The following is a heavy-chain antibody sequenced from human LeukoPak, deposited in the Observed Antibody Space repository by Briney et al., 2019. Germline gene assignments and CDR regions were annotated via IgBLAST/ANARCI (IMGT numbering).Heavy chain of an antibody. D-gene: IGHD1-1*01. Sequence: KTGGSLRLSCAASGFTFSSYAMSWVRQAPGKGLEWVSSISSSSSYIYYADSVKGRFTISRDNAKNSLYLQMNSLRAEDTAVYYCARGYNWNYGGDYWGQGTLVTVSS. CDR3: ARGYNWNYGGDY. V-gene: IGHV3-21*01. CDR1: GFTFSSYA. J-gene: IGHJ4*02. CDR2: ISSSSSYI.